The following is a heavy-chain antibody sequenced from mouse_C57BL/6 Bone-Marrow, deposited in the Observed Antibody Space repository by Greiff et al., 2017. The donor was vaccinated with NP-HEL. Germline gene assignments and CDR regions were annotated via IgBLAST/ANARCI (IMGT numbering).Heavy chain of an antibody. CDR2: INPSSGYT. D-gene: IGHD1-1*01. CDR3: ARTTVVDYYAMDY. J-gene: IGHJ4*01. CDR1: GYTFTSYT. V-gene: IGHV1-4*01. Sequence: QVQLQQSGAELARPGASVKMSCKASGYTFTSYTMHWVKQRPGQGLAWIGYINPSSGYTKYNQKFKDKATLTADKSSSTAYMQLISLTSEDSAVYYCARTTVVDYYAMDYWGQGTSVTVSS.